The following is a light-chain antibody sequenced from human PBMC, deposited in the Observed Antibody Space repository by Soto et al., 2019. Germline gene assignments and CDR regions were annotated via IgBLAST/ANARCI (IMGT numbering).Light chain of an antibody. Sequence: QSVLTQPASVSGSPGQSITISCTGTSSDVGGYNYVSWYQQHPGKAPKLMIYDVSNRPSGVSNRFSGSKSGNTASLTISGLQAEDEADYYCSSWKGSLTLEVFGGGTQLTVL. V-gene: IGLV2-14*01. CDR2: DVS. J-gene: IGLJ2*01. CDR3: SSWKGSLTLEV. CDR1: SSDVGGYNY.